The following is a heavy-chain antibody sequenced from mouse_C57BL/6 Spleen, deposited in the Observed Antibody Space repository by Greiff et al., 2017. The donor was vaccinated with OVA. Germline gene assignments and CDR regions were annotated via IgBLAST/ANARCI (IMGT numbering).Heavy chain of an antibody. V-gene: IGHV1-42*01. CDR3: GRLDSSGYGAMDY. Sequence: VQLKESGPELVKPGASVKISCKASGYSFTGYYMNWVKQSPEKSLEWIGEINPSTGGTTYNQKFKAKATLTVDKSSSTAYMQLKSLTSEDSAVYYRGRLDSSGYGAMDYWGQGTSVTVSS. CDR2: INPSTGGT. J-gene: IGHJ4*01. CDR1: GYSFTGYY. D-gene: IGHD3-2*02.